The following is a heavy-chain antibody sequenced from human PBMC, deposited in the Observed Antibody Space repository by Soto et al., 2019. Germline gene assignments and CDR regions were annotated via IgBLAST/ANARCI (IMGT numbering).Heavy chain of an antibody. CDR3: ARLPEGRWYWFVP. CDR2: IYPGDSDT. CDR1: GYSFTSYW. D-gene: IGHD2-15*01. Sequence: GESRKISCKGSGYSFTSYWIGWVRQMPGKGLEWMGIIYPGDSDTRYSPSFQGQVTISADKSISTAYLQWGSLKASDTAMYYCARLPEGRWYWFVPSGQGPLVTVSS. V-gene: IGHV5-51*01. J-gene: IGHJ5*02.